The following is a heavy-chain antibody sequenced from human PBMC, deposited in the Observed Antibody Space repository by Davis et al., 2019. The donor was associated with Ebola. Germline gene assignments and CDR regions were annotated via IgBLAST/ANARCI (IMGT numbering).Heavy chain of an antibody. CDR1: GFTFSSYG. Sequence: PGGSLRLSCAASGFTFSSYGMHWVRQAPGKGLEWVAVISYDGSYKYYADSVKGRFTISRDNSKNTLYLQMNSLRAEDTATYYCARYCHYTDCSYFDCWGQGTMVAVSS. J-gene: IGHJ4*02. V-gene: IGHV3-30*03. CDR3: ARYCHYTDCSYFDC. CDR2: ISYDGSYK. D-gene: IGHD3-16*01.